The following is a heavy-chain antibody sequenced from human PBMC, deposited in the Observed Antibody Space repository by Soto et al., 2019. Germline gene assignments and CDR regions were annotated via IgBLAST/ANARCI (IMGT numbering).Heavy chain of an antibody. CDR2: IIPIFGTA. CDR3: ARGRSYPNWFDP. D-gene: IGHD1-26*01. Sequence: ASVKVSCKASGGTFSSYAISWVRQAPGQGLEWMGGIIPIFGTANYAQKFQGRVTITADESTSTAYMELSSLRSEDTAVYYCARGRSYPNWFDPWGQGTLVTVSS. V-gene: IGHV1-69*13. J-gene: IGHJ5*02. CDR1: GGTFSSYA.